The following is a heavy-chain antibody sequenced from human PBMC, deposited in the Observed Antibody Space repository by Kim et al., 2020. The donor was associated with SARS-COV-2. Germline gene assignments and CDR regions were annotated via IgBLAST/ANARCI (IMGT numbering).Heavy chain of an antibody. CDR3: ARVFRNYYGMDV. J-gene: IGHJ6*02. CDR2: INADNGNT. CDR1: GYVFTSYP. V-gene: IGHV1-3*01. Sequence: ASVKVSCKTSGYVFTSYPIHWVRQAPGQRLEWMGWINADNGNTKYSQKFQDRLTITRDTSATTAYMELSSLRSEDTAVYYCARVFRNYYGMDVWGQGTTVTVSS.